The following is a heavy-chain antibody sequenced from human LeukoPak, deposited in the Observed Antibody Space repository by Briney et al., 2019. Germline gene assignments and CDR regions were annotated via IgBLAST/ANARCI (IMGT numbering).Heavy chain of an antibody. CDR3: ARGEVATTYYYGMDV. D-gene: IGHD5-12*01. J-gene: IGHJ6*02. Sequence: GGSLRLSCAASGFTFSSYSMNWARQAPGKGLEWVSSISSSSSYIHYADSVKGRFTISRDNAKNSLYLQMNSLRAEDTAVYYCARGEVATTYYYGMDVWGQGTTVTVSS. V-gene: IGHV3-21*01. CDR2: ISSSSSYI. CDR1: GFTFSSYS.